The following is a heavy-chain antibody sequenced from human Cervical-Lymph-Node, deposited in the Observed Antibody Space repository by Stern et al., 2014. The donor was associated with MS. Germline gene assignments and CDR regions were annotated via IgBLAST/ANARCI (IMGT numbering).Heavy chain of an antibody. D-gene: IGHD6-19*01. CDR1: GYTFIGYY. V-gene: IGHV1-2*02. CDR3: ARAGEWTPPPDV. CDR2: MNPNTGVT. Sequence: VHLVESGAEVKKPGASVKVSCMASGYTFIGYYMHWVRQAPGQGLEWMGWMNPNTGVTNYAQKFQGRVTMTSDTSISTASMELSRLRSDDTAVYYCARAGEWTPPPDVWGQGTTVTVSS. J-gene: IGHJ6*02.